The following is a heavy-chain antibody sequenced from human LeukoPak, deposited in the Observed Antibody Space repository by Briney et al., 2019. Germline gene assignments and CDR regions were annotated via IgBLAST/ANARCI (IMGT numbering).Heavy chain of an antibody. D-gene: IGHD6-19*01. Sequence: EPSETLSLTCTVSGGSISSGGYYWSWTRQHPGKGLEWIGYIYYSGSTYYNPSLKSRVTISVDTSKNQFSLKLSSVTAADTAVYYCASHSSGWYFGYWGQGTLVTVSS. J-gene: IGHJ4*02. CDR2: IYYSGST. CDR1: GGSISSGGYY. CDR3: ASHSSGWYFGY. V-gene: IGHV4-31*03.